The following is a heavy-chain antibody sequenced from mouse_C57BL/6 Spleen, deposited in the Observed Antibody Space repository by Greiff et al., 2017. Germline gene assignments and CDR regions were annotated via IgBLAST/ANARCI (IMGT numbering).Heavy chain of an antibody. J-gene: IGHJ2*01. D-gene: IGHD1-1*01. V-gene: IGHV1-82*01. Sequence: VQLQQSGPELVKPGASVKISCKASGYAFSSSWMNWVKQRPGKGLEWIGRMYPGDGDTNYNGKFKGKATLTADKSSSTAYMQLSSLTSEDSAVYFCAGLRFDYWGQGTTLTVSS. CDR3: AGLRFDY. CDR2: MYPGDGDT. CDR1: GYAFSSSW.